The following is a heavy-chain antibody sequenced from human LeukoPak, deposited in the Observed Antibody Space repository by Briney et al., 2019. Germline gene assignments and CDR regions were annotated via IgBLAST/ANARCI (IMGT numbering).Heavy chain of an antibody. CDR3: AREGLNCSSTSCYTRALGY. J-gene: IGHJ4*02. D-gene: IGHD2-2*02. CDR2: IYHSGST. CDR1: GGSISSGSYY. V-gene: IGHV4-39*07. Sequence: PSQTLSLTCTVSGGSISSGSYYWGWIRQPPGKGLEWIGSIYHSGSTYYNPSLKSRVTISVDTSKNQFSLKLSSVTAANTAVYYCAREGLNCSSTSCYTRALGYWGQGTLVTVSS.